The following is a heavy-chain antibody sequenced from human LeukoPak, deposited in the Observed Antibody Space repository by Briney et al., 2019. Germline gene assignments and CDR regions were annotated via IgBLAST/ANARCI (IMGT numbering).Heavy chain of an antibody. V-gene: IGHV3-74*01. J-gene: IGHJ6*02. CDR2: VNSDGSST. CDR1: GFTFSVYW. CDR3: ARGAHYGTDV. Sequence: GGSLRLSCAASGFTFSVYWLHWVRQAPGKGLVWVSHVNSDGSSTRNADSVKGRFTISRDNAKNTLYLQMNTLRAEDTAVYYCARGAHYGTDVWGQGTTVTVSS.